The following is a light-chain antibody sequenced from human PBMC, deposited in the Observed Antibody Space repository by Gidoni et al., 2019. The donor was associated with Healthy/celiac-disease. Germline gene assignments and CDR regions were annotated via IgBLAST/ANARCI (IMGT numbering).Light chain of an antibody. CDR2: DAS. J-gene: IGKJ3*01. V-gene: IGKV3-11*01. Sequence: DIVLAQSPATLSLSPGERATLSCRPSQSVSSYLAWYQQKPGQAPRLLIYDASNRATGIAARFSGSGSGTDFTLTISSLEPEDFAVYYWQQRSNWSFTFGPGTKVDIK. CDR3: QQRSNWSFT. CDR1: QSVSSY.